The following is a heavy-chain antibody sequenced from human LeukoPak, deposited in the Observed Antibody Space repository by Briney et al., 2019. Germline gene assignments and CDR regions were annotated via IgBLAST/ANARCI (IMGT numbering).Heavy chain of an antibody. CDR3: ARGTQFYYYYSYMDV. J-gene: IGHJ6*03. V-gene: IGHV4-34*01. CDR2: INHGVGT. Sequence: PSQTLSLTCAVYGGSFSGYYWTWIRLSPGKGLEWIGEINHGVGTNYNPSLKSRVTIAEDTSKNQFSLKLTSVTAADTAVYYCARGTQFYYYYSYMDVWGKGTTVTVSS. CDR1: GGSFSGYY.